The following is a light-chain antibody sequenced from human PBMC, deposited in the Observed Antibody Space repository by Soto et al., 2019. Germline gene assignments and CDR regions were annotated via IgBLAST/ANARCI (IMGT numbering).Light chain of an antibody. Sequence: EIVLTQSPGTLSLSPGERATLSCRASQTVSSTYLGWYQQKPGQAPRFLIYGASSRATGIPDRFSGSGSGTDFTLTIARLEPEDFAVYYCQQYHSSPYTFGQGTRLEIK. CDR2: GAS. CDR1: QTVSSTY. J-gene: IGKJ2*01. CDR3: QQYHSSPYT. V-gene: IGKV3-20*01.